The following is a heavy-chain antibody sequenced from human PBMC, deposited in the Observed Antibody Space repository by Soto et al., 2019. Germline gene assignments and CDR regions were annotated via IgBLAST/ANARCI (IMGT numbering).Heavy chain of an antibody. J-gene: IGHJ2*01. CDR2: IWYDGSNK. D-gene: IGHD2-15*01. Sequence: KGLEWVAVIWYDGSNKYYADSVKGRFTISRDNSKNTLYLQMNSLRAEDTAVFFFQAEDGIRDAVPVSAFLLNRSSDL. CDR3: QAEDGIRDAVPVSAFLLNRSSDL. V-gene: IGHV3-33*01.